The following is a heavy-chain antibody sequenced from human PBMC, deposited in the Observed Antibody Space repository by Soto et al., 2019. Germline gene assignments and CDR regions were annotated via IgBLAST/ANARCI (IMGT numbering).Heavy chain of an antibody. J-gene: IGHJ6*02. D-gene: IGHD6-19*01. Sequence: SETLSLTCTVSGDSISFYYWSWIRQPPGKGLEWIGYVYYSGSPNYNPSLKSRVTISVDTSKNQFSLKLNSVTAADTAVYYCASRSSGWYYGLDVWGQGTAVT. CDR2: VYYSGSP. V-gene: IGHV4-59*08. CDR1: GDSISFYY. CDR3: ASRSSGWYYGLDV.